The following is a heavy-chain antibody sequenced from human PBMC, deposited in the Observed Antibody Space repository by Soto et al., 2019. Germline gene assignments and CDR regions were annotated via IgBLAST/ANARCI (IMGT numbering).Heavy chain of an antibody. CDR1: GGSISSYY. CDR2: IYYSGGT. D-gene: IGHD2-15*01. Sequence: SETLSRTCTVSGGSISSYYWSWIRQPPGKGLEWIGYIYYSGGTNYNPSLKSRVTISVDTSKNQFSLKLSSVTAADTAVYYCARHCSGGSCYLNFDYWGQGTLVTVSS. J-gene: IGHJ4*02. V-gene: IGHV4-59*08. CDR3: ARHCSGGSCYLNFDY.